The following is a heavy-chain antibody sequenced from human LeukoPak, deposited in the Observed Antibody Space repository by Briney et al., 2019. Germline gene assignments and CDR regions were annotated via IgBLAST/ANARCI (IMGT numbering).Heavy chain of an antibody. V-gene: IGHV3-74*01. CDR3: AKDPGGYDSSGYYYALDY. D-gene: IGHD3-22*01. CDR2: INSDGSST. CDR1: GFTFSSYW. Sequence: GGSLRLSCAASGFTFSSYWMHWVRQAPGKGLVWVSRINSDGSSTNYADSVKGRFTISRDNAKNTLYLQMNSLRAEDTAVYYCAKDPGGYDSSGYYYALDYWGQGTLVTVSS. J-gene: IGHJ4*02.